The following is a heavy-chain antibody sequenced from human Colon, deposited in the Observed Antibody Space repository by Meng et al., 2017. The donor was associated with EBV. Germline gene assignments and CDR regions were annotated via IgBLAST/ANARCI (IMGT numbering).Heavy chain of an antibody. Sequence: RLQFQGAGRGLVKPSATLSLTCTVSGCSINSSSYFWGWIRQSPGKGLEWIACLSYTGNIYYNPSLKSRLTISLDTSKTQFSLKLSSVTAADTAVYFCARYLSSGNYNTFDLWGQGTLVTVSS. D-gene: IGHD3-10*01. CDR1: GCSINSSSYF. CDR3: ARYLSSGNYNTFDL. J-gene: IGHJ4*02. CDR2: LSYTGNI. V-gene: IGHV4-39*06.